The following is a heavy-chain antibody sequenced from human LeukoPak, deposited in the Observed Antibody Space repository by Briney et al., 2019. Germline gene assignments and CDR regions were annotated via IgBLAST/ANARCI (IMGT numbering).Heavy chain of an antibody. CDR1: GGSISSGSYY. CDR3: ARDADILTGYYLDY. V-gene: IGHV4-61*02. D-gene: IGHD3-9*01. J-gene: IGHJ4*02. Sequence: SETLSLTYTVSGGSISSGSYYWSWIRLPAGKGLEWIGRIYTSGSTNYNPSLKSRVTISVDTSKNQFSLKLSSVTAADTAVYYCARDADILTGYYLDYWGQGTLVTVSS. CDR2: IYTSGST.